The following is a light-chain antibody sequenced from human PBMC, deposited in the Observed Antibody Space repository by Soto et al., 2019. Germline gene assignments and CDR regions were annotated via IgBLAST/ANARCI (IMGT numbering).Light chain of an antibody. CDR2: DAS. V-gene: IGKV3-11*01. Sequence: EIVMTQAPATLSVSPRERATLSCRASQSVSSNLAWYQQKPGQAPRLLIYDASNRATGIPARFSGSGSGTDFTLTISSLEPADFAVYYCQQRSNWPLTFGGGPRWIS. CDR1: QSVSSN. J-gene: IGKJ4*01. CDR3: QQRSNWPLT.